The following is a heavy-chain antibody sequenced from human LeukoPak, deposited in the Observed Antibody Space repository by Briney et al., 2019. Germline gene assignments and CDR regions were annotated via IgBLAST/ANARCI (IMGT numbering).Heavy chain of an antibody. D-gene: IGHD2-2*01. CDR1: GYTFTSYG. V-gene: IGHV1-18*01. Sequence: ASVKVSCKASGYTFTSYGISWVRQAPGQGLEWMGWISAYNGNTNYAQKLQGRVTMTTDTSTSTAYMELRSLRSDDTAVYYCARRYCSSTSCHFDYWGQGTLVTVSS. CDR2: ISAYNGNT. J-gene: IGHJ4*02. CDR3: ARRYCSSTSCHFDY.